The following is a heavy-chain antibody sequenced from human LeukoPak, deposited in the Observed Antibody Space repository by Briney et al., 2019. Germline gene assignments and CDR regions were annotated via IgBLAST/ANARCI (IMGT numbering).Heavy chain of an antibody. CDR3: ATRSSGWYGDFQH. J-gene: IGHJ1*01. V-gene: IGHV1-24*01. CDR2: FDHEGGET. CDR1: GYTLTELS. D-gene: IGHD6-19*01. Sequence: ASVKVSCKVSGYTLTELSMHWVRQAPGKGLAGMGGFDHEGGETIYAQKFQGRVTMTEDTSTDTPYMELSSLRSEDTAVYYCATRSSGWYGDFQHWGQGTMVTVSS.